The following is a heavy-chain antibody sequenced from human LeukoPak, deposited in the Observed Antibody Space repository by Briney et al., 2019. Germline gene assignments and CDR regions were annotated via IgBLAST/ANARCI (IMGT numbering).Heavy chain of an antibody. D-gene: IGHD6-6*01. CDR3: ARDSIAGNWFDP. Sequence: SSEPLSLTCAVSGGSISSGGYSWSWIRQPPGKGLEWIGYIYHSGSTYYNPSLKSRVTISVDRSKNQFSLKLSSVTAADTAVYYCARDSIAGNWFDPWGQGTLVTVSS. CDR2: IYHSGST. CDR1: GGSISSGGYS. J-gene: IGHJ5*02. V-gene: IGHV4-30-2*01.